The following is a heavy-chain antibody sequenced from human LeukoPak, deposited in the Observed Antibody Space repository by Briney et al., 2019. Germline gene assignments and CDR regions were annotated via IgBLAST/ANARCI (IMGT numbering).Heavy chain of an antibody. V-gene: IGHV3-30-3*01. CDR3: PRERYYYDSSGSYYFDY. J-gene: IGHJ4*02. Sequence: PGGSLRLSCAASGFTFSSYAMHWVRQAPGKGLEWVAVISYDGSNKYYADSVKGRFTISRDNSKNTLYLQMNSLRAEDTAVYYCPRERYYYDSSGSYYFDYWGKGTLVTVSS. D-gene: IGHD3-22*01. CDR2: ISYDGSNK. CDR1: GFTFSSYA.